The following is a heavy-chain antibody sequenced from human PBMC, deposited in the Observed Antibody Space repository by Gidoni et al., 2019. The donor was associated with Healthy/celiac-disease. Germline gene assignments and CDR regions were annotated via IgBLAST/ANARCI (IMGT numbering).Heavy chain of an antibody. J-gene: IGHJ4*02. CDR1: GFTFSSYA. V-gene: IGHV3-23*01. D-gene: IGHD3-22*01. CDR2: ISGSGGST. CDR3: AKAHPYYYDSSGYYPPDC. Sequence: EVQLLESGGGLVQPGGSLRLSCAASGFTFSSYAMSWVRQAPGKGLEWVSAISGSGGSTYYADSVKGRFTISRDNSKNTLYLQMNSLRAEDTAVYYCAKAHPYYYDSSGYYPPDCWGQGTLVTVSS.